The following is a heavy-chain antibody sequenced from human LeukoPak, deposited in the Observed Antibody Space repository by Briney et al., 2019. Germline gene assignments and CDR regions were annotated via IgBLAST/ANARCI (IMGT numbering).Heavy chain of an antibody. D-gene: IGHD4-11*01. CDR1: GYTFTSYY. V-gene: IGHV1-46*01. J-gene: IGHJ4*02. Sequence: ASVNVSCKASGYTFTSYYMHWVRQAPGQGLEWMGIINPSGGSTSYAQKFQGRVTMTRDTSTSTVYMELSSLRSEDTAVYYCARDLSNYVFDYWGQGTLVTVSS. CDR3: ARDLSNYVFDY. CDR2: INPSGGST.